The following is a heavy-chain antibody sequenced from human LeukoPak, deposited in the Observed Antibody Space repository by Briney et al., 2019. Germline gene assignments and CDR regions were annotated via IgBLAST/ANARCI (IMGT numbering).Heavy chain of an antibody. V-gene: IGHV3-30*18. D-gene: IGHD3-9*01. CDR1: GFTFSSYG. CDR3: AKDSYYDILTEGYFDL. CDR2: ISYDGSNK. J-gene: IGHJ2*01. Sequence: GGSLRLSCAASGFTFSSYGMHWVRQAPGKGLEGVAVISYDGSNKYYADSVKGRFTISRDNSKNTLYLQMNSLRAEGTAVYYCAKDSYYDILTEGYFDLWGRGTLVTVSS.